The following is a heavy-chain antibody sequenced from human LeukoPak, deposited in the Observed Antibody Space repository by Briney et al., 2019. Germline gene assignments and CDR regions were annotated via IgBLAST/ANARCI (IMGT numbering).Heavy chain of an antibody. CDR1: GDSVSSNSAA. CDR3: ASSGGSGSYRWMNWFDP. CDR2: TYYRSKWYN. V-gene: IGHV6-1*01. J-gene: IGHJ5*02. Sequence: SQTLSPTCAISGDSVSSNSAAWNWIRQSPSRGLEWLGRTYYRSKWYNDYAVSVKSRITIDPDTSKNQFSLQLNSVAPEDTAVYYCASSGGSGSYRWMNWFDPWGQGTLVTVSS. D-gene: IGHD3-10*01.